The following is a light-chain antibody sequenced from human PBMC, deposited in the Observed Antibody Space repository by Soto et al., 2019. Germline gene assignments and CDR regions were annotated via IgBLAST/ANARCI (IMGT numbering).Light chain of an antibody. J-gene: IGKJ1*01. Sequence: DIQMTQSPSSLSASVGDRVTITCRASQSINRYLNWYQQKPGKAPNLLIYAASSLQSGVPSRFSGSGSGTDFTLTISCLQSEDFATYYCQQYYSSPWTFGQGTKVDIK. V-gene: IGKV1-39*01. CDR1: QSINRY. CDR3: QQYYSSPWT. CDR2: AAS.